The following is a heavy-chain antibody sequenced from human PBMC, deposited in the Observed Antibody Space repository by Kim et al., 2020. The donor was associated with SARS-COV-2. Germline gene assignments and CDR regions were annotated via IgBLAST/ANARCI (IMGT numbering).Heavy chain of an antibody. V-gene: IGHV4-31*03. CDR1: GGSVDSADYY. Sequence: SETLSLTCTVSGGSVDSADYYWSWIRQHPGKGLEWIAYICYSGTTYYNPSLKSRLVISVDTSKNQFSLNLRSVTAADTAVYYCARKLDNGAYHFDYWGRGILVTVSS. J-gene: IGHJ4*02. CDR3: ARKLDNGAYHFDY. CDR2: ICYSGTT. D-gene: IGHD4-17*01.